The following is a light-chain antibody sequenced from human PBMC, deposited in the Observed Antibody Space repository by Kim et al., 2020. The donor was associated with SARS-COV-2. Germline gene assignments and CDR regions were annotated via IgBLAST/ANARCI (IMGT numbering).Light chain of an antibody. CDR2: DAS. CDR1: QSFGGN. J-gene: IGKJ2*03. CDR3: QQRSNWPRYS. V-gene: IGKV3-11*01. Sequence: FSPGEKATLSCRASQSFGGNLAWYQHKLGQAPRLLIYDASNRAFGVPDRFSGSGSGTDFTLTISSLEPEDFAIYYCQQRSNWPRYSFGQGTKLEIK.